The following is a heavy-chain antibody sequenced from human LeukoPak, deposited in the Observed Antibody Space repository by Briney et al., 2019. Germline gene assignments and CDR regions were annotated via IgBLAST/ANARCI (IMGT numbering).Heavy chain of an antibody. D-gene: IGHD1-26*01. CDR1: GGSFSGYY. V-gene: IGHV4-34*01. Sequence: SETLSLTCAVYGGSFSGYYWSWLRQPPGKGLEWIGEINHSGSTNYNPSLKSRVTISVDTSKNQFSLKLSSVTAADTAVYYCVLPGVGASFDYWGQGTLVTVSS. CDR3: VLPGVGASFDY. CDR2: INHSGST. J-gene: IGHJ4*02.